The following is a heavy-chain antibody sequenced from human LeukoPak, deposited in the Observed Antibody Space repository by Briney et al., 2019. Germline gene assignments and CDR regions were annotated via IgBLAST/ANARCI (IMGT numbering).Heavy chain of an antibody. CDR3: ARGDALGYCSGGSCYWGDDAFDI. J-gene: IGHJ3*02. CDR1: GHTFTGYY. V-gene: IGHV1-2*02. CDR2: INPNTGGT. Sequence: ASVKVSCKASGHTFTGYYMHWVRLAPGQGLEWMGWINPNTGGTNYAQKFQGRVTMTRDTSISTAYMELSRLRSDDTAVYYCARGDALGYCSGGSCYWGDDAFDIWGQGTMVTVSS. D-gene: IGHD2-15*01.